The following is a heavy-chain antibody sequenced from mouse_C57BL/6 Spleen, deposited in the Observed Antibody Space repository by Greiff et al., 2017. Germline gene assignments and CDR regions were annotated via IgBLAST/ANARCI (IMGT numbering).Heavy chain of an antibody. CDR3: VRDHHWDGYFDV. CDR1: GFTFNTYA. V-gene: IGHV10-3*01. Sequence: EVQVVESGGGLVQPKGSLKLSCAASGFTFNTYAMHWVRQAPGKGLEWVARIRSKSSNYATYYADSVKDRFTISRDDSQSMLYLQMNNLKTEDTAMYYCVRDHHWDGYFDVWGTGTTVTVSS. J-gene: IGHJ1*03. D-gene: IGHD4-1*01. CDR2: IRSKSSNYAT.